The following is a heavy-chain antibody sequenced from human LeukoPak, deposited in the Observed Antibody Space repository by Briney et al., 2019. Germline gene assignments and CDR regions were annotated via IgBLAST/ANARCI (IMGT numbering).Heavy chain of an antibody. CDR3: TTHAHKYYYDSSGYYFTARGAFDI. CDR1: GFTFSGSA. J-gene: IGHJ3*02. V-gene: IGHV3-73*01. CDR2: IRSKANSYAT. D-gene: IGHD3-22*01. Sequence: GGSLKLSCAASGFTFSGSAMHWVRQGSGKGLEWVGRIRSKANSYATAYAASVKGRFTISRDDSKNTAYLQMNSLKTEDTAVYYCTTHAHKYYYDSSGYYFTARGAFDIWGQGTMVTVSS.